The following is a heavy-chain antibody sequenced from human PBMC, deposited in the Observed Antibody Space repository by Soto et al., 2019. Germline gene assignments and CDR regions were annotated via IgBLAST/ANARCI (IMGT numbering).Heavy chain of an antibody. CDR1: GYTFTGYY. D-gene: IGHD6-19*01. CDR3: ARDSKGSSGRNEAFDI. V-gene: IGHV1-2*04. J-gene: IGHJ3*02. CDR2: INPNSGGT. Sequence: ASVKVSCKASGYTFTGYYMHWVRQAPGQGLEWMGWINPNSGGTNYAQKFQGWVTMTRDTSISTAYMELSRLRSDDTAVYYCARDSKGSSGRNEAFDIWGQGTMVTVSS.